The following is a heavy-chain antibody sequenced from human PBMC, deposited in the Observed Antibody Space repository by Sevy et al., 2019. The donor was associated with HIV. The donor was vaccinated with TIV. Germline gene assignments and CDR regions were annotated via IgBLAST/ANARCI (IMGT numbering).Heavy chain of an antibody. CDR2: IYSGDST. Sequence: GGSLRLSCAASGFSVSNSYMSWVRQAPGKGLQWVSVIYSGDSTYYTDSVKGRFTISRDNSKNTRYLQMNSLGAEDTAVYYCARLSVYYYDSSGYYTTGHAFDIWGQGTMVTVSS. V-gene: IGHV3-53*01. CDR3: ARLSVYYYDSSGYYTTGHAFDI. CDR1: GFSVSNSY. J-gene: IGHJ3*02. D-gene: IGHD3-22*01.